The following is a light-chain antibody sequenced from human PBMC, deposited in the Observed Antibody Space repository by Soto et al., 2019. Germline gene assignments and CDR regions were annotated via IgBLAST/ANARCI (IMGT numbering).Light chain of an antibody. V-gene: IGKV1-9*01. CDR2: AAS. J-gene: IGKJ4*01. Sequence: IQLTQSPSSLSASVGDRVTITCRASQGISSYLAWYQQKPGKAPKLLIYAASTLKSGVPSRFSGSGSGTDFTLTISSLQPEDFATYYCQQLNSYPPTFGGGTKVDIK. CDR3: QQLNSYPPT. CDR1: QGISSY.